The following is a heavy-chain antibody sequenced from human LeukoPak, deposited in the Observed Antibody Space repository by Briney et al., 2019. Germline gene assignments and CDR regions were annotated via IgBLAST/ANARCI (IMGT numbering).Heavy chain of an antibody. CDR3: ARQLVPGYCGSTSGYTGTFDP. Sequence: GGSLRLSCAASGFTFSNYYMSWIRQAPGKGLEWVSYISSSGSNIYYADSVKGRFTISRDNAKNSLYLQMNSLSAEDTAVYYCARQLVPGYCGSTSGYTGTFDPSGHGTLVTVSS. J-gene: IGHJ5*02. V-gene: IGHV3-11*01. D-gene: IGHD2-2*02. CDR1: GFTFSNYY. CDR2: ISSSGSNI.